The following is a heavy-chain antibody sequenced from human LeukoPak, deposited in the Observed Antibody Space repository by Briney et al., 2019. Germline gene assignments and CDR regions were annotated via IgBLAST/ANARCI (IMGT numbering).Heavy chain of an antibody. J-gene: IGHJ3*02. Sequence: GGSLRLTRLATGFIFRNARMHWVRQAPGKGLEWCGCSKSKTDGGKTDYDAPVKGRFTISIDDSKNTLYLEMNSLKTEDTAVYYCTTALHFDIWGQGTMVSVSS. CDR1: GFIFRNAR. CDR3: TTALHFDI. V-gene: IGHV3-15*01. CDR2: SKSKTDGGKT.